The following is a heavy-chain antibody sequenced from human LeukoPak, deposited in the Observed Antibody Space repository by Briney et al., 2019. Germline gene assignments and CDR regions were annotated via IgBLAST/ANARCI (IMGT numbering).Heavy chain of an antibody. CDR2: ISWNSGSI. Sequence: PGGSLRLSCAASGFTFDDYAMHWVRQAPGKGLEWVSGISWNSGSIGYADSVKGRFTISRDNAKNSLYLQMNSLRAEDTALYYCAKDTEAILSYDFWSGYVGAPIDYWGQGTLVTVSS. D-gene: IGHD3-3*01. V-gene: IGHV3-9*01. CDR1: GFTFDDYA. CDR3: AKDTEAILSYDFWSGYVGAPIDY. J-gene: IGHJ4*02.